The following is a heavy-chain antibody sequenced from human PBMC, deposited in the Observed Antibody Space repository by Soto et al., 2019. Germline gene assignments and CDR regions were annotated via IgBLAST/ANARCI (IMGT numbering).Heavy chain of an antibody. CDR1: RDTYTGYY. J-gene: IGHJ5*02. D-gene: IGHD1-26*01. CDR2: INPHGGST. CDR3: ARSSGGNFGIIIEGTNWFAP. V-gene: IGHV1-46*01. Sequence: ASLTVSFQAPRDTYTGYYGTLVRQAPGQGLEGIGVINPHGGSTVYAQKFQGRVTMTRDTSASTVYMELSSLRSEDTAVYYCARSSGGNFGIIIEGTNWFAPWGQGTLVTGSS.